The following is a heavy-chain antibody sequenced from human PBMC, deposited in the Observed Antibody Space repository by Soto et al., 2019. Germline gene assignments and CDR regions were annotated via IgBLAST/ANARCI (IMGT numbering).Heavy chain of an antibody. CDR3: AREGPPEIAWFDP. CDR2: GSA. Sequence: QVQLVQSGAEVKKPGSSVKVSCKASGGTFSIYTISWVRQAPGQGLEWMGGSANSAQKFQGRLTVTADESTSTVYLELRSLTSGDTAVYYCAREGPPEIAWFDPWGQGTLVSVSS. D-gene: IGHD2-21*01. V-gene: IGHV1-69*01. CDR1: GGTFSIYT. J-gene: IGHJ5*02.